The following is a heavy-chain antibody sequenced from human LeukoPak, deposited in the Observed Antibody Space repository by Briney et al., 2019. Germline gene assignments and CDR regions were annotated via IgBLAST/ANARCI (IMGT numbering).Heavy chain of an antibody. J-gene: IGHJ4*02. Sequence: PSQTLSLTCTASGGSISISGYYWTWIRQHPGKGLEWIGYIHYSGNTYYNPSLKSRVTIAVDTSKNQFSLKMNSVTAADTVLYYCARDTSAEGYLDYWGQGTLVTVSS. V-gene: IGHV4-31*03. CDR1: GGSISISGYY. CDR3: ARDTSAEGYLDY. CDR2: IHYSGNT.